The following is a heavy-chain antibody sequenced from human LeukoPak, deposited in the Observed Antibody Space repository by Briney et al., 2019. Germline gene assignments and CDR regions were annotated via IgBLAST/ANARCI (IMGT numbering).Heavy chain of an antibody. CDR1: GGTFSSYA. Sequence: GASVKVSCKASGGTFSSYAISWVRQAPGQGLEWMGGIIPIFGTANYAQKFQGRVTITTDESTSTAYMELSSLRSDDTAVYYCARDTDYGGNNNWFDPWGQGTLVTVSS. J-gene: IGHJ5*02. CDR3: ARDTDYGGNNNWFDP. CDR2: IIPIFGTA. V-gene: IGHV1-69*05. D-gene: IGHD4-23*01.